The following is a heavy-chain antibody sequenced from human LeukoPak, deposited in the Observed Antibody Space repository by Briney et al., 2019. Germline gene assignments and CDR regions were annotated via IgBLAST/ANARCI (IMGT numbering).Heavy chain of an antibody. V-gene: IGHV3-48*01. CDR3: AKSLPYYYGSGRLKTAHYYFDY. CDR1: GFTFSSYS. J-gene: IGHJ4*02. Sequence: PGGSLRLSCAASGFTFSSYSMNWVRQAPGKGLEWVSYISSSSSTIYYADSVKGRFTISRDNSKNTLYLQMNSLRAEDTAVYYCAKSLPYYYGSGRLKTAHYYFDYWGQGTLVTVSS. D-gene: IGHD3-10*01. CDR2: ISSSSSTI.